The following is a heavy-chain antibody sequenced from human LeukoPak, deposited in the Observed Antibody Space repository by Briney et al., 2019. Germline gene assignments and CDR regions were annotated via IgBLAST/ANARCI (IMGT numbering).Heavy chain of an antibody. Sequence: GGSLRLSCAASGFIFRTYAMNWVRQAPGKGLEWVAFIFYNGTDKYADSVRGRFTISRDTSRSTLYLQMNSLRAEDAAVYYCAKAPVTSCRGAFCYPFDYWGQGTLVTVSS. J-gene: IGHJ4*02. CDR2: IFYNGTDK. CDR1: GFIFRTYA. D-gene: IGHD2-15*01. V-gene: IGHV3-30*02. CDR3: AKAPVTSCRGAFCYPFDY.